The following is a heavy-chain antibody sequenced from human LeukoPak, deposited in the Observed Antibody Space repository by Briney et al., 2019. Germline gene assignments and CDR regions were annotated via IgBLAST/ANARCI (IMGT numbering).Heavy chain of an antibody. CDR3: ARVAGGLYDWFDP. CDR2: IYTSGST. J-gene: IGHJ5*02. CDR1: GGSISSGSYY. D-gene: IGHD3-16*01. Sequence: PSQTLSLTCTVSGGSISSGSYYWSWIRQPAGMGLVWIGRIYTSGSTNYNPSLKSRVTISVDTSKNQFSLKLSSVTAADTAVYYCARVAGGLYDWFDPWGQGTLVTVSS. V-gene: IGHV4-61*02.